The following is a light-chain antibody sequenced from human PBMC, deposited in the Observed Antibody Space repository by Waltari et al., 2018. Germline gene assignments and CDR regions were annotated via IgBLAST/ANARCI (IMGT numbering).Light chain of an antibody. CDR1: QSVSSSR. CDR3: QQYGTSPLP. CDR2: DAS. J-gene: IGKJ4*01. Sequence: EIVLTQSPGTLSLSPGERATLSCRASQSVSSSRLAWYQRKPGQAPRLLIYDASSKIPGIPDRLSGSGSGTDVTLTISRLGPEDFAVYFCQQYGTSPLPVGGGTKVEIK. V-gene: IGKV3-20*01.